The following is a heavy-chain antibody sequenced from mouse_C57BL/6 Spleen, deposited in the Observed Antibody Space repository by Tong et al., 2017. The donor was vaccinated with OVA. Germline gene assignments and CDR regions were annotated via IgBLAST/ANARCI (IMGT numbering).Heavy chain of an antibody. V-gene: IGHV1-72*01. CDR2: IDPNSGGT. D-gene: IGHD2-5*01. CDR3: ARSGFSNYHFFDY. Sequence: VQLQESGAELVKPGASVKLSCKASGYTFTSYWMHWVKQRPGRGLEWIGRIDPNSGGTKYNEKFKNKATLTVDKPSSTAYMQLSSLTSEDSAVYYCARSGFSNYHFFDYWGQGTTLTVSS. CDR1: GYTFTSYW. J-gene: IGHJ2*01.